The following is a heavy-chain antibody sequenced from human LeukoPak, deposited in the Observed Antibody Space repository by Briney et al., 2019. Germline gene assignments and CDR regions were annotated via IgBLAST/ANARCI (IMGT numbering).Heavy chain of an antibody. D-gene: IGHD3-10*01. Sequence: GRSLRLSCAGSGFMFDDYAMHWVRQAPGKGLEWVSGISWSSGSIGYADSVKGRFTISRDKAKNSLYLQMNSLRAEDTALCYCAKDIVTLVRGVIFNGGEGTLVTVSS. J-gene: IGHJ4*02. CDR2: ISWSSGSI. CDR1: GFMFDDYA. V-gene: IGHV3-9*01. CDR3: AKDIVTLVRGVIFN.